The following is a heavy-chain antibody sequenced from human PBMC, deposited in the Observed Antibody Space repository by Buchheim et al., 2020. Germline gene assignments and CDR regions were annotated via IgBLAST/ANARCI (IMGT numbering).Heavy chain of an antibody. CDR1: GGTFSTYV. V-gene: IGHV1-69*06. CDR2: IIPIFDTT. Sequence: QVQLVQSGTEVKKPGSSVKVSCKASGGTFSTYVISWVRQAPGQGLEWMGGIIPIFDTTNYAQKFQGRVTITPDSSPSPAYMELSSLRSEDTAVYYCARAYYYDSSGYYYESYYYGMDVWGQGTT. D-gene: IGHD3-22*01. CDR3: ARAYYYDSSGYYYESYYYGMDV. J-gene: IGHJ6*02.